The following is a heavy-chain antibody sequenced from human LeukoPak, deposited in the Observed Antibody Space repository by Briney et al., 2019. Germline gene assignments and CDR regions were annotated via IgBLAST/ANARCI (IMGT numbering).Heavy chain of an antibody. Sequence: GGSLRLSCAASGFTVSSNYMSWVRQAPGKGLEWVSVIYSGGSTYYADSVKGRFTISRDNSKNTLYLQMNSLRAEDTAVYYCAKGPSGGSYYFDYWGQGTLVTVSS. V-gene: IGHV3-66*01. J-gene: IGHJ4*02. CDR1: GFTVSSNY. CDR3: AKGPSGGSYYFDY. D-gene: IGHD2-15*01. CDR2: IYSGGST.